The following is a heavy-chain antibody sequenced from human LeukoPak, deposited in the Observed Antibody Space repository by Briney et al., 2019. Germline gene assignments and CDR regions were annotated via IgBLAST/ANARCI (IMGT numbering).Heavy chain of an antibody. CDR3: AREGSYCVGGDCYSFDF. V-gene: IGHV1-2*02. CDR2: MHPGNGNT. D-gene: IGHD2-21*02. J-gene: IGHJ4*02. Sequence: ASVKVSCKASGYRFISNYVQWVRQAPGLGPEWMGWMHPGNGNTRYAEKFQGRVTMTRDTSINTAYMDLSSLRSDDTAVYYCAREGSYCVGGDCYSFDFWGQGTLITVSS. CDR1: GYRFISNY.